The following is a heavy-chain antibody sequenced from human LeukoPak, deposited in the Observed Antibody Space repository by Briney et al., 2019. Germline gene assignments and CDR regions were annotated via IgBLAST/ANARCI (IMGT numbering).Heavy chain of an antibody. CDR2: ISGSGGST. CDR3: AKASGQAGYCSSTSCHYTFDY. D-gene: IGHD2-2*01. J-gene: IGHJ4*02. Sequence: GGSLRLSCAASGFTFSSYAMSWVRQAPGKGLEWVSAISGSGGSTYYADSVKGRFTVSRDNSKNTLYLQMNSLRAEDTTVYYCAKASGQAGYCSSTSCHYTFDYWGQGTLVTVSS. V-gene: IGHV3-23*01. CDR1: GFTFSSYA.